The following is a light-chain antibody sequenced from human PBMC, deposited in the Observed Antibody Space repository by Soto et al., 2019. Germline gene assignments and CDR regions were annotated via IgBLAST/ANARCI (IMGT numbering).Light chain of an antibody. CDR2: EGS. Sequence: QSVLTQPASVSGSPGQSITISCTVTSSDVGSYNLVSWYQQHPGKAPKLMIYEGSKRPSGVSNRFSGSKSGITASLTISGLQTEDEADHYCCSYAGSSTWVFGGGTKLTVL. V-gene: IGLV2-23*01. CDR3: CSYAGSSTWV. J-gene: IGLJ3*02. CDR1: SSDVGSYNL.